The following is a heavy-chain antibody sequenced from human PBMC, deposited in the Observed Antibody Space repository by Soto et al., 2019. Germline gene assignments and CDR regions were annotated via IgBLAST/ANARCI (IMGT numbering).Heavy chain of an antibody. CDR3: ARGLAITVFGVITPFES. CDR1: GFNFSNYA. Sequence: EVQLLESGGDFKQPGGSLRLSCEGSGFNFSNYALNWVRQAPGKRLEWVSVISGNSGTTYYAASVKGRFTISRDNSKKTLYLQMNILRADDTAVYYCARGLAITVFGVITPFESWGQGTLVTVSS. D-gene: IGHD3-3*01. V-gene: IGHV3-23*01. J-gene: IGHJ4*02. CDR2: ISGNSGTT.